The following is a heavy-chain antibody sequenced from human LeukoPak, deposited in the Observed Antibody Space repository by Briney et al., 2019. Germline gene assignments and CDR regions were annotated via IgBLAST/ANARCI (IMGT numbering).Heavy chain of an antibody. J-gene: IGHJ6*03. CDR2: MSYDGSNK. CDR1: GFTFSSYA. V-gene: IGHV3-30*01. CDR3: ARDGYCSGGSCYYYYYYYMDV. D-gene: IGHD2-15*01. Sequence: GRSLRLSCAASGFTFSSYAMHWVRQAPGKGLEWVAVMSYDGSNKYYADSVKGRFTISRDNSKNTLYLQMNSLRAEDTAVYYCARDGYCSGGSCYYYYYYYMDVWGKGTTVTVSS.